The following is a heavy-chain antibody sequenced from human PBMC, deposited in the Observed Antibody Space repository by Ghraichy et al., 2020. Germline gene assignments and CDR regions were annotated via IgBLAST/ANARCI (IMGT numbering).Heavy chain of an antibody. CDR2: IYYSGST. J-gene: IGHJ5*02. Sequence: SETLSLTCTVSGGSISSGGYYWSWIRQHPGKGLEWIGYIYYSGSTYYNPSLKSRVTISVDTSKNQFSLKLSSVTAADTAVYYCARDLNRQLAPRFDPWGQGTLVTVSS. D-gene: IGHD6-6*01. V-gene: IGHV4-31*03. CDR1: GGSISSGGYY. CDR3: ARDLNRQLAPRFDP.